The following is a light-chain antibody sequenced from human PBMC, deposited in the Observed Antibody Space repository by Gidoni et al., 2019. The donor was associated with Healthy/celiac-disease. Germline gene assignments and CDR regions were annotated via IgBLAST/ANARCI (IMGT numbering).Light chain of an antibody. V-gene: IGKV1-39*01. CDR1: QSISSY. J-gene: IGKJ2*01. CDR3: QQSYSTPYT. Sequence: DIHITQSPSSLSASGGDRVTITCRASQSISSYLNWYQQKPGKAPKLLIYAASSLQSGVPSRFSGGGSGTDFTLTISSLQPEDFATYYCQQSYSTPYTFGQGTKLEIK. CDR2: AAS.